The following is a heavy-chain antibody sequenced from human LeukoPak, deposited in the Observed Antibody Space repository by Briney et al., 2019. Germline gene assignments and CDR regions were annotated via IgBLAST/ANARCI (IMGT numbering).Heavy chain of an antibody. CDR1: GGSISSGDYH. V-gene: IGHV4-30-4*01. CDR2: IHDSGST. J-gene: IGHJ5*02. D-gene: IGHD3-10*01. CDR3: ARGFGAGNYYYGWFDP. Sequence: SETLSLTCTVSGGSISSGDYHWNWIRQPPGEGLEWIGFIHDSGSTYYNPSLKSRIIISRDVSKKQFSLELSSVTAADTAVYYCARGFGAGNYYYGWFDPWGQGTLVTVSS.